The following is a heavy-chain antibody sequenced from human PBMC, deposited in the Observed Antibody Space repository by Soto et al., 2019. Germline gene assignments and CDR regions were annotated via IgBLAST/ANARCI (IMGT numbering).Heavy chain of an antibody. V-gene: IGHV4-31*03. Sequence: SETLSLTCTVSGGSISSGGYYWSWIRQHPGKGLEWIGYIYYSGSTYYNPSLKSRVTISVDTSKNQFSLKLSSVTAADTAVYYCARGGLDILTGLGDWFDPWGQGTLVTVFS. CDR3: ARGGLDILTGLGDWFDP. J-gene: IGHJ5*02. CDR2: IYYSGST. D-gene: IGHD3-9*01. CDR1: GGSISSGGYY.